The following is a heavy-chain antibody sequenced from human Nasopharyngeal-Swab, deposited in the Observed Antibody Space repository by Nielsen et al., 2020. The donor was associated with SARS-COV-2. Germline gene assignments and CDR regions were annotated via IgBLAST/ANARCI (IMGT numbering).Heavy chain of an antibody. D-gene: IGHD2-15*01. V-gene: IGHV4-31*03. CDR2: IYYSGST. Sequence: SETLSLTCTVSGGSISSGGYYWNWIRQHPGKGLEWIGYIYYSGSTYYNPSLKSRVTIALDTSKDQFSLKLSAVTGADTAVYYCASGFRGYCSDGSCYPDWIDTWGEGTLVAVSS. CDR3: ASGFRGYCSDGSCYPDWIDT. J-gene: IGHJ5*02. CDR1: GGSISSGGYY.